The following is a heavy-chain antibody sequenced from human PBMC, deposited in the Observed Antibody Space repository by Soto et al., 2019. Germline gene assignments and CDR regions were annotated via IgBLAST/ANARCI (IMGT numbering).Heavy chain of an antibody. Sequence: QVQLVQSGAEVKKPGSSVKVSCKASGGTFSSYAISWVRQSPGQGLEWMGGIIPIFGTANYAHKFQGRVTITAEESTSTAYRELSSLRSEDTAVYYCARAGDTGDRQCGGDCYPSTHTQYYYYYGMDVWGQGTTVTVSS. CDR1: GGTFSSYA. J-gene: IGHJ6*02. V-gene: IGHV1-69*01. CDR3: ARAGDTGDRQCGGDCYPSTHTQYYYYYGMDV. CDR2: IIPIFGTA. D-gene: IGHD2-21*02.